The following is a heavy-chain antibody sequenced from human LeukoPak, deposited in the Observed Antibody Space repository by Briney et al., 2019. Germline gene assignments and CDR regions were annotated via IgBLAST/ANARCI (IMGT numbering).Heavy chain of an antibody. CDR2: INHSGST. J-gene: IGHJ6*03. D-gene: IGHD3-22*01. CDR1: GGFFSGYY. V-gene: IGHV4-34*01. Sequence: SETLSLTCAASGGFFSGYYWSWVRQPPGKGLEWIGEINHSGSTNYNPSLKSRVTISIDTSKNQFSLKLSSVTAADTTVYYCTRGSIAYYYMDVWGKGTTVTISS. CDR3: TRGSIAYYYMDV.